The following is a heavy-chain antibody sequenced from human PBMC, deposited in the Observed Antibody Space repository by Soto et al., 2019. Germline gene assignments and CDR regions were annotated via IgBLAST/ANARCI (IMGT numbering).Heavy chain of an antibody. J-gene: IGHJ4*02. Sequence: ASVKVSCKASGYTYTSYYMHWVRQEHGQGLEWMGIINPSGGSTSYAQKFQGRVTMTRDTSTSTVYMELSSLRSEDTAVYYCARGQNVLRFLEWYSPGFDYWGQGTLVTVSS. D-gene: IGHD3-3*01. V-gene: IGHV1-46*01. CDR3: ARGQNVLRFLEWYSPGFDY. CDR1: GYTYTSYY. CDR2: INPSGGST.